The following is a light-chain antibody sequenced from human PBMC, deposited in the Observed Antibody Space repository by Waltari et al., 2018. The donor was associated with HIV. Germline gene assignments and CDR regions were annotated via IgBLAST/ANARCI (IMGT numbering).Light chain of an antibody. J-gene: IGLJ2*01. V-gene: IGLV3-19*01. CDR2: GEY. CDR3: QSRDSSGKHVL. Sequence: SSELTQDPTVSVALGQTVRITCQGDSLGGSYASWYQQKQGQAPVLVIYGEYNRPSGIPDRFSGSSSGHTASLTISGALSEDAADYYCQSRDSSGKHVLFGGGTRLTVL. CDR1: SLGGSY.